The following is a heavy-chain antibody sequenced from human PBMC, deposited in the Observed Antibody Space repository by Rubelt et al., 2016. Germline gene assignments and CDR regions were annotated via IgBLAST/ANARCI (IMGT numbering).Heavy chain of an antibody. CDR2: IFYGGTT. J-gene: IGHJ4*02. D-gene: IGHD6-19*01. Sequence: QMQLQESGPGLVKPPETLSLTCTVSGGSVISGYYWGWIRQPPGKGLEWIGCIFYGGTTHYKPSLESRVTMSVDTSKNQFPLNRTAVTAADTAGYFCAGDTVARRQDVQDYWGQGTLVTVSS. V-gene: IGHV4-39*07. CDR3: AGDTVARRQDVQDY. CDR1: GGSVISGYY.